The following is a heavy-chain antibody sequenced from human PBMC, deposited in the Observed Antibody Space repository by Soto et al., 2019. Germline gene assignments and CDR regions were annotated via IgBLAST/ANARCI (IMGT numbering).Heavy chain of an antibody. CDR3: ARAITMVRGVIIKHYYYYGMDV. J-gene: IGHJ6*02. CDR1: GFTFSSYW. CDR2: IKQDGSEK. V-gene: IGHV3-7*03. D-gene: IGHD3-10*01. Sequence: GSLRLSCAASGFTFSSYWMSWVRQAPGKGLEWVANIKQDGSEKYYVDSVKGRFTISRDNAKNSLYLQMNSLRAEDTAVYYCARAITMVRGVIIKHYYYYGMDVWGQGTTVTVSS.